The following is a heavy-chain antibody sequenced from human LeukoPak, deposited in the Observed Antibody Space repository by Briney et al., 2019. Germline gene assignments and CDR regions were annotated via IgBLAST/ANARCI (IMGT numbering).Heavy chain of an antibody. CDR1: GFRFNTFW. CDR2: IKQDGNEK. CDR3: AKAYYGDYGSSDY. V-gene: IGHV3-7*03. D-gene: IGHD4-17*01. J-gene: IGHJ4*02. Sequence: GGSLRLSCAASGFRFNTFWMSWVRQALGKGLEWVANIKQDGNEKYYADSVKGRFTISRDNSKNTLYLQMNSLRAEDTAVYYCAKAYYGDYGSSDYWGQGTLVTVSS.